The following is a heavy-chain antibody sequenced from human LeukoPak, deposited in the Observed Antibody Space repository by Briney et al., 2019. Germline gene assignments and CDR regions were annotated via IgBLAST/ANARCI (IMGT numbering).Heavy chain of an antibody. CDR2: ISSSGSTI. Sequence: GGSLRLSCAASGFTFSDYYMSWIRQAPGKGLEWVSYISSSGSTIYYADSVKGRFTISRDNAKNSLYLQMNSLRAEDTAVYYCARGYRGQQLVRRLFHGAFDIWGQGTMVTVSS. CDR1: GFTFSDYY. J-gene: IGHJ3*02. D-gene: IGHD6-13*01. V-gene: IGHV3-11*01. CDR3: ARGYRGQQLVRRLFHGAFDI.